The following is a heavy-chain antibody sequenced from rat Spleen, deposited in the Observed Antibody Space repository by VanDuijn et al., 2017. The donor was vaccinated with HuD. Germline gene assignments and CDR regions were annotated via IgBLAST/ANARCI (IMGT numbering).Heavy chain of an antibody. CDR2: MWSDGDT. CDR1: GFSLTSYH. V-gene: IGHV2-32*01. Sequence: QVQLKESGPGLVQPSQTLSLTCTVSGFSLTSYHVHWVRQPPGKGLEWLGVMWSDGDTSYNSALKSRLSISRDTSKSQVFLKMSSLQTEDTATYYCARDGYYYDGSYHYYVMDAWGQGASVTVSS. J-gene: IGHJ4*01. D-gene: IGHD1-12*02. CDR3: ARDGYYYDGSYHYYVMDA.